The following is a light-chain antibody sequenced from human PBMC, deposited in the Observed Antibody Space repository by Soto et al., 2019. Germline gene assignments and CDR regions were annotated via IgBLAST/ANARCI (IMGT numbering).Light chain of an antibody. CDR3: QQYDNLPFT. Sequence: DIQMTQSPSSLSASVGDRVTITCQASQDVSNYLSRYQQKPGKAPKLLIYAASNLETGVPLRFSGSGSGTHFTFTISSLQPEDIATYYCQQYDNLPFTFGGGSNVEIK. V-gene: IGKV1-33*01. J-gene: IGKJ4*01. CDR2: AAS. CDR1: QDVSNY.